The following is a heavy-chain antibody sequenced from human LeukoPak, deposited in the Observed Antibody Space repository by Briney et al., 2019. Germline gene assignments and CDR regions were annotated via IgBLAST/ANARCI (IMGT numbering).Heavy chain of an antibody. CDR2: VSGYTGNT. J-gene: IGHJ4*02. Sequence: ASVKVSCKCSGYTFTTYGVSWVRQAPGQGLEWMGWVSGYTGNTNYAERFQGRVTMTIDTSTSTVYMELTSLRSDDTAVYYCARGEVSASLYYFDFWGQGTLVTVS. CDR1: GYTFTTYG. CDR3: ARGEVSASLYYFDF. V-gene: IGHV1-18*01. D-gene: IGHD2-2*01.